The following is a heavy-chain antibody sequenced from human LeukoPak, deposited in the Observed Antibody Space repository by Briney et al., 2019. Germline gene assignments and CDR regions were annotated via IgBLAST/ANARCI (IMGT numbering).Heavy chain of an antibody. J-gene: IGHJ5*02. CDR1: GGSISSGSYY. Sequence: SETLSLTCTVSGGSISSGSYYWSWIRQPAGKGLDWIGRIYTTGSTNYNPSLKSRVTISVDTSKNQFSLKLSSVTAADTAVYYCARDFWFDPWGQGTLVTVSS. CDR2: IYTTGST. V-gene: IGHV4-61*02. CDR3: ARDFWFDP.